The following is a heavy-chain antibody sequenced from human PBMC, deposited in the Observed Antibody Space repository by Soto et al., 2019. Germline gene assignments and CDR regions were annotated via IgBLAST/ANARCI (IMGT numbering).Heavy chain of an antibody. CDR3: AREEFTYYDFWSGYSHPSGMDV. Sequence: ASVKVSCKASGYTFTSYYMHWVRQAPGQGLEWMGIINPSGGSTSYAQKFQGRVTMTRDTSTSTVYMELSSLRSEDTAVYYCAREEFTYYDFWSGYSHPSGMDVWGQGTTVTVSS. CDR2: INPSGGST. CDR1: GYTFTSYY. J-gene: IGHJ6*02. D-gene: IGHD3-3*01. V-gene: IGHV1-46*01.